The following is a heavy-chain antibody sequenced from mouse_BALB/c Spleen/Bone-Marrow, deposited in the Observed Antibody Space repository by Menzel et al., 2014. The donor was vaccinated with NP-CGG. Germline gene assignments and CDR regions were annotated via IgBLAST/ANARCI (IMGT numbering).Heavy chain of an antibody. V-gene: IGHV1-69*02. Sequence: QVQLQQSGAELVKPGAPVKLSCKASGYTFTSYWMNWVKQRPGRGLEWIGRIDPSDSETHYNQKFKDKATLTVDKSSGTAYIQLSSLTSEDSAVYYCARNWVYFDYWGQGTTLTVSS. CDR3: ARNWVYFDY. CDR1: GYTFTSYW. J-gene: IGHJ2*01. CDR2: IDPSDSET. D-gene: IGHD4-1*01.